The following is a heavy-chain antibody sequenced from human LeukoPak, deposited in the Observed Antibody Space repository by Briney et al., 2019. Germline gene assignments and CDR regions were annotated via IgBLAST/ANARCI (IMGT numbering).Heavy chain of an antibody. CDR2: IYYSGST. V-gene: IGHV4-31*03. CDR1: GGSISSGGYY. J-gene: IGHJ4*02. Sequence: SQTLSLTCTVSGGSISSGGYYWSWIRQHPGKGLEWIGYIYYSGSTYYNPSLKSRVTISVDTSKNQFSLKLSSVTAADTAVYYCARAEWQGDRYGDYSVWGCYFDYWGQGTLVTVSS. CDR3: ARAEWQGDRYGDYSVWGCYFDY. D-gene: IGHD4-17*01.